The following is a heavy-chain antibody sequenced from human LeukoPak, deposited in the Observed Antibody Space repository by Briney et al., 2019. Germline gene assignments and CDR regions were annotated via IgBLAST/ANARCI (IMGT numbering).Heavy chain of an antibody. D-gene: IGHD6-13*01. Sequence: PGGSLRLSCAASGFTFSTYAMSWVRQAPGKGLGWVSAISGSGGSTYYADSVKGRFTISRDNSKNTLYLQMNSLRAEDTSIYFCAKALEQETVIALDSWGQGTLVTVSS. J-gene: IGHJ4*02. CDR1: GFTFSTYA. CDR3: AKALEQETVIALDS. CDR2: ISGSGGST. V-gene: IGHV3-23*01.